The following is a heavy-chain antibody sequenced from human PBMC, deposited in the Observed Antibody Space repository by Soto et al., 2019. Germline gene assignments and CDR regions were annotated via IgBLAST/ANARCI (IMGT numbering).Heavy chain of an antibody. V-gene: IGHV4-39*01. Sequence: PSETLSLTCSVSGASINNFAYYWGWIRQPPGKGLEWIGTVYYNENTYYNPSLRSRVAISVDTAKNQFSLNLRSVTAAETAVYFCARRERYYGSPGWFDPWGQGTLVTVPQ. CDR1: GASINNFAYY. D-gene: IGHD3-10*01. CDR2: VYYNENT. J-gene: IGHJ5*01. CDR3: ARRERYYGSPGWFDP.